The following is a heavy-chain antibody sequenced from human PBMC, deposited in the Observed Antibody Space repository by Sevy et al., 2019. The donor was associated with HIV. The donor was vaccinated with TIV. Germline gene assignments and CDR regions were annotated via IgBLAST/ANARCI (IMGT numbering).Heavy chain of an antibody. CDR3: ARYGGYIDH. CDR2: IKSDGSDK. CDR1: GFTFSMYY. D-gene: IGHD2-15*01. Sequence: GGSLRLSCAASGFTFSMYYMTWARQAPGKGLEWVANIKSDGSDKYYVDSVKGRFTISRDNAKNSLYLQMNSLTAEDTAVYYCARYGGYIDHWGHGTLVTVSS. J-gene: IGHJ4*01. V-gene: IGHV3-7*01.